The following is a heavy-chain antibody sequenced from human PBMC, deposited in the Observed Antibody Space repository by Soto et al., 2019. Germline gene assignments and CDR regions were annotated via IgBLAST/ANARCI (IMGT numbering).Heavy chain of an antibody. CDR2: IYYSGST. J-gene: IGHJ4*02. Sequence: SETLSLTCTVSGDSISEYYWSWIRQPPGKGLEWIGYIYYSGSTNSNNPSLKSRVAISVDTSKNEFSLKLSSVTAADTAVYYCARVGPAGYSSSWTPPNFDYWGLVTLVSVS. CDR1: GDSISEYY. V-gene: IGHV4-59*08. CDR3: ARVGPAGYSSSWTPPNFDY. D-gene: IGHD6-13*01.